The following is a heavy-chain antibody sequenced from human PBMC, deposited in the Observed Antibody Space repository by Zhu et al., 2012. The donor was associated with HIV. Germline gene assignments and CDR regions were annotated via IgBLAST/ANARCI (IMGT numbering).Heavy chain of an antibody. V-gene: IGHV4-39*07. D-gene: IGHD3-16*02. J-gene: IGHJ5*02. CDR2: VYYSGTA. CDR1: NGSISTPNYY. Sequence: QVQLQESGPGLVKPSETLSLTCTVSNGSISTPNYYWAWIRQPPGKGLEWIGNVYYSGTAYYNPSLKSRVSLSVDTSKNQFSLKLRSVTAADTAVYYCARHAHDKFGELSLRPNWFDPWGQGTLVTVSS. CDR3: ARHAHDKFGELSLRPNWFDP.